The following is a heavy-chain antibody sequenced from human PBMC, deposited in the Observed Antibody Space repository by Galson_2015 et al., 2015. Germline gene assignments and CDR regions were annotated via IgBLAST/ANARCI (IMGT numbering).Heavy chain of an antibody. CDR3: ARSHLLGIAVAGNRYWSDP. V-gene: IGHV4-34*01. J-gene: IGHJ5*02. CDR2: INHSGST. D-gene: IGHD6-19*01. Sequence: TLSLTCAVYGGSFSGYYWSWIRQPPGKGLEWIGEINHSGSTNYNPSLKSRVTISVDTSKNQFSLKLSSVTAADTAVYYCARSHLLGIAVAGNRYWSDPWAREPWSPSPQ. CDR1: GGSFSGYY.